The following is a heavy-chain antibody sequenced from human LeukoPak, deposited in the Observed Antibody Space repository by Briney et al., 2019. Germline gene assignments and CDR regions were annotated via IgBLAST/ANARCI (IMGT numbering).Heavy chain of an antibody. Sequence: GGSLRLSCAASGFTFSSYAMHWVRQAPGKGLEWVAVISYDGSNKYYADSAKGRFTISRDNSKNTLYLQMNSLRAEDTAVYYCATRRFDPWGQGTLVTVSS. CDR2: ISYDGSNK. CDR3: ATRRFDP. V-gene: IGHV3-30*04. J-gene: IGHJ5*02. CDR1: GFTFSSYA.